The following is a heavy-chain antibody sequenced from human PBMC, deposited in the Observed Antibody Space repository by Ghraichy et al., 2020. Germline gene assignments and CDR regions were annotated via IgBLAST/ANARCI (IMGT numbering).Heavy chain of an antibody. Sequence: SQTLSLTCAVYGGSFSGYHWNWIRQPPGKGLEWIGEMNQSGSTNYNPSLKSRVTISVDMSKNQFSLKLSSVTAADTAVYYCARVPPATYDTSGYYPYVFYGMDVWGQGTTLTVSS. D-gene: IGHD3-22*01. V-gene: IGHV4-34*01. CDR1: GGSFSGYH. CDR3: ARVPPATYDTSGYYPYVFYGMDV. J-gene: IGHJ6*02. CDR2: MNQSGST.